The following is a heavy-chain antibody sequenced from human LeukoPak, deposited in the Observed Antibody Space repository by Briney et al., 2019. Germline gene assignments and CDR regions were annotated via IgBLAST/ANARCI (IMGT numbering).Heavy chain of an antibody. D-gene: IGHD3-10*01. V-gene: IGHV1-69*04. Sequence: ASVKVSCKASGGTFSSYAISWVRQAPGQGLEWMGRIIPILGIANYAQKFQGRVTITADKSTSTAYMELSSLRSEDTAVYYCARDRGYYYGSGSYLWSGYYFDYWGQGTLVTVSS. CDR2: IIPILGIA. CDR1: GGTFSSYA. CDR3: ARDRGYYYGSGSYLWSGYYFDY. J-gene: IGHJ4*02.